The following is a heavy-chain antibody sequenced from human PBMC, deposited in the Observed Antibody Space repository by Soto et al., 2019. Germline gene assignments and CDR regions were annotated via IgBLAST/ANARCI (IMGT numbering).Heavy chain of an antibody. Sequence: PSETLSLTCTVSGGSISSGDYYWSWIRQPPGKGLEWIGYIYYSGSTYYNPSLKSRVTISVDTSKNQFSLKLSSVTAADTAVYYCARVGYYDILTDPYRYFDPWGRGTLVTVSS. V-gene: IGHV4-30-4*01. CDR3: ARVGYYDILTDPYRYFDP. J-gene: IGHJ2*01. CDR1: GGSISSGDYY. D-gene: IGHD3-9*01. CDR2: IYYSGST.